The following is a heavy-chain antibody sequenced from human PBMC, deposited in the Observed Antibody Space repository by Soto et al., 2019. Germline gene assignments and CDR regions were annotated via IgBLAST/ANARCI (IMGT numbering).Heavy chain of an antibody. J-gene: IGHJ5*02. CDR1: GFSLRTSGVG. CDR3: AHRPLYGGRVSCYSGGVNWFDP. V-gene: IGHV2-5*02. Sequence: QITLKESGPTLVKPTQTLTLTCTFSGFSLRTSGVGVGWIRQPPGKALEWLALIYGDDDKRYSASLKTRLTIIKDTSKIQVVLTITNMDPVDTATYYCAHRPLYGGRVSCYSGGVNWFDPWGQGTLVTVSS. D-gene: IGHD2-15*01. CDR2: IYGDDDK.